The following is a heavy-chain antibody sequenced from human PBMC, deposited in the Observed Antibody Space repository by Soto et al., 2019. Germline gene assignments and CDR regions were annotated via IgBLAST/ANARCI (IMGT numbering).Heavy chain of an antibody. CDR1: GYTFTSYC. D-gene: IGHD4-17*01. J-gene: IGHJ6*02. CDR2: VSAYNGNT. Sequence: GASVKVSCKASGYTFTSYCISWVRQAPGQGLEWMGWVSAYNGNTNYAQKLQGRVTMTTDTSTSTAYMELRSLRSDDTAVYYCARELDYGDLYYYYYYGMDVWGQGTTVTVSS. V-gene: IGHV1-18*01. CDR3: ARELDYGDLYYYYYYGMDV.